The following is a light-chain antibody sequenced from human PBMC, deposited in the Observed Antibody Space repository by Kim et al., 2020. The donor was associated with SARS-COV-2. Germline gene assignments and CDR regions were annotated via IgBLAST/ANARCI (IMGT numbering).Light chain of an antibody. CDR1: QSVSSY. J-gene: IGKJ4*01. CDR2: DAS. CDR3: QQRTNWPLT. V-gene: IGKV3-11*01. Sequence: EIVLTQSPATLSLSPGERATLSCRASQSVSSYLAWYQHKPGQAPRLLIYDASNRATGIPARFSGSGSGTDFTLTISSLVPEDFAVYYCQQRTNWPLTFGGGTKVDIK.